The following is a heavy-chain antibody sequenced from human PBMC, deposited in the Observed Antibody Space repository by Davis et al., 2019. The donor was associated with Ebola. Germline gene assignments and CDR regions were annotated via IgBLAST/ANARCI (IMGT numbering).Heavy chain of an antibody. J-gene: IGHJ6*02. D-gene: IGHD3-10*01. V-gene: IGHV4-34*01. Sequence: MPAGSLRLTCAVYGGSFSGYYWSWIRQPPGKGLEWIGEINHSGSTNYNPSLKSRVTISVDTSKNQFSLKLSSVTAADTAVYYCARDTSSSYYGSGGGWSMDVWGQGTAVTVSS. CDR3: ARDTSSSYYGSGGGWSMDV. CDR1: GGSFSGYY. CDR2: INHSGST.